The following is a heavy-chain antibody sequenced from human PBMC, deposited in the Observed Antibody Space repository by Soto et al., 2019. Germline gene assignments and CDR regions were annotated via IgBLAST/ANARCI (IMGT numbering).Heavy chain of an antibody. J-gene: IGHJ6*02. CDR3: ASFDCSSTSCYTRYYYYGMDV. CDR2: IIPIFGTA. CDR1: GGTFSSYA. D-gene: IGHD2-2*02. Sequence: SVKVSCKASGGTFSSYAISWVRQAPGQGPEWMGGIIPIFGTANYAQKFQGRVTITADESTSTAYMELSSLRSEDTAVYYCASFDCSSTSCYTRYYYYGMDVWGQGTKVTVSS. V-gene: IGHV1-69*13.